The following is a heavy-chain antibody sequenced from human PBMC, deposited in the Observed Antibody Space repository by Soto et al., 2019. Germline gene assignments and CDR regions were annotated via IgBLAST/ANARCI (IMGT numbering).Heavy chain of an antibody. CDR2: IYYSGST. D-gene: IGHD2-2*01. J-gene: IGHJ5*02. Sequence: SETLSLTCTVSGGSISSYYWSWIRQPPGKGLEWIGYIYYSGSTNYNPSLKSRVTISVDTSKNQFPLKLSSVTAADTAVYYCARKTEGPYCSSTSCSNWFDPWGQGTLVTVSS. CDR3: ARKTEGPYCSSTSCSNWFDP. CDR1: GGSISSYY. V-gene: IGHV4-59*01.